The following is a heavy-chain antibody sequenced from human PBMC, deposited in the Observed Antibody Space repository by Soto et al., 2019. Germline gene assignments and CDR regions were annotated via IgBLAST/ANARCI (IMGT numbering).Heavy chain of an antibody. J-gene: IGHJ4*02. CDR2: ISYDGSNK. CDR3: AASGSNGQFDF. V-gene: IGHV3-30*03. CDR1: GFIFSSYG. Sequence: PGGSLRLSCAASGFIFSSYGMHWVRQAPGKGLEWVALISYDGSNKYYADSVKGRFIISRDNSKNTLSLQVNSLRAEDTAVYYCAASGSNGQFDFWAQGTLVTVSS. D-gene: IGHD3-10*01.